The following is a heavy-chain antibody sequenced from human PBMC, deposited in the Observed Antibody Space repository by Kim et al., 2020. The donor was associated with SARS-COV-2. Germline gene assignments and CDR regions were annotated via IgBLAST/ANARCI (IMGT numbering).Heavy chain of an antibody. CDR2: ISRDGSMT. J-gene: IGHJ4*02. Sequence: GGSLRLSCAASGFTLSTYWMNWVRQAPGKGLVWVSRISRDGSMTNYADSVKGRFTISKDNAKNTLYLQMNSLRAEDTAVYYCARDMYSGYDYWGQGTLVTVSS. CDR1: GFTLSTYW. CDR3: ARDMYSGYDY. D-gene: IGHD5-12*01. V-gene: IGHV3-74*01.